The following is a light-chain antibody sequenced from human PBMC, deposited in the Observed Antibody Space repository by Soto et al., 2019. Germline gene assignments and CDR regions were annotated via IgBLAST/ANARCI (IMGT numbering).Light chain of an antibody. CDR2: GAS. Sequence: EIVMTQSPATLSVSLGERATLSCRASQTISSSSLAWYQQKGGQAPRLLIYGASSRATGIPDRFSGSGSGTDFTLTISRLEPDDFAVYYCQQYGSSSTFGQGTRLEI. CDR3: QQYGSSST. CDR1: QTISSSS. J-gene: IGKJ5*01. V-gene: IGKV3-20*01.